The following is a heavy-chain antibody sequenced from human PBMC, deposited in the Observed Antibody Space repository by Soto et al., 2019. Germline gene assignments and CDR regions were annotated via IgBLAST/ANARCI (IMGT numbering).Heavy chain of an antibody. D-gene: IGHD2-15*01. Sequence: GGSLRLSCAASRFTFSIYGMGWVRQAPGKGLEWVSSISTSGASTYYADSVKGRFTISRDDSRNTLYLQMNSLRAEDTATYYCAKNSGGPNTNFDYWGQGTLVTVSS. J-gene: IGHJ4*02. V-gene: IGHV3-23*01. CDR2: ISTSGAST. CDR3: AKNSGGPNTNFDY. CDR1: RFTFSIYG.